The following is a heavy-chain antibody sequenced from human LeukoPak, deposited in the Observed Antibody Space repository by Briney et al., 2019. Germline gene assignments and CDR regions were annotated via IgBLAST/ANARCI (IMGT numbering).Heavy chain of an antibody. CDR2: IYYSGST. J-gene: IGHJ3*02. CDR1: GGSISSGDYY. Sequence: SQTLSLTCTVSGGSISSGDYYWSWIRQPPGKGLEWIGYIYYSGSTYYNPSLKSRVTILVDTSKNQFSLKLSSVTAADTAVYYCAREYYYDSSDQYDAFDIWGQGTMVTVSS. CDR3: AREYYYDSSDQYDAFDI. D-gene: IGHD3-22*01. V-gene: IGHV4-30-4*08.